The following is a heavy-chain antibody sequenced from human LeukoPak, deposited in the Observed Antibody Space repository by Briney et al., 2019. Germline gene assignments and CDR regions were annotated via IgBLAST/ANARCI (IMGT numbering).Heavy chain of an antibody. Sequence: GASVKVSCKVSGYTLTELSMHWVRQAPGNGLEWMGGFDPEDGETIYAQKCQGRVTMTEDTSTDTAYMELSSLRSEDTAVYYCATAFKWELPPEFDYWGQGTLVTVSS. D-gene: IGHD1-26*01. CDR2: FDPEDGET. V-gene: IGHV1-24*01. J-gene: IGHJ4*02. CDR1: GYTLTELS. CDR3: ATAFKWELPPEFDY.